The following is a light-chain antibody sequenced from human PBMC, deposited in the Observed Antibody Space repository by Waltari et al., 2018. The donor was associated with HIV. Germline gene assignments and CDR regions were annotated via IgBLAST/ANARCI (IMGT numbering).Light chain of an antibody. CDR3: QSYDRSLNGYV. J-gene: IGLJ1*01. CDR2: GSG. CDR1: SSHIAAGLD. Sequence: VLTQPPSVSGAPGPTVTTFCSVTSSHIAAGLDCSWYQQLSGPAPTLLIFGSGNRPSWVPRRFSGSKSGTSPSLAISGLQLEDEGDYYCQSYDRSLNGYVFGGGTKVIVL. V-gene: IGLV1-40*01.